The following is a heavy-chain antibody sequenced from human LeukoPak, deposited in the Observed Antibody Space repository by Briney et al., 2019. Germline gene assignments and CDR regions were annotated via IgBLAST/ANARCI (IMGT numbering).Heavy chain of an antibody. CDR1: GGSFSGYY. D-gene: IGHD3-9*01. V-gene: IGHV4-34*01. Sequence: PSETLFLTCAVYGGSFSGYYWSWIRQPPGKGLEWIGEINHSGSTNYNPSLKSRVTISVDTSKNQFSLKLSPVTAADTAVYYCARAGRYFDWPHPFDYWGQGTLVTVSS. CDR3: ARAGRYFDWPHPFDY. CDR2: INHSGST. J-gene: IGHJ4*02.